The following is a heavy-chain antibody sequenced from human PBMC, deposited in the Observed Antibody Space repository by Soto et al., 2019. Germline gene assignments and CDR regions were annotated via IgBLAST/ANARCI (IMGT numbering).Heavy chain of an antibody. CDR3: AREVSSVRGANWFGP. CDR1: GFTFSTYE. Sequence: GGSLRLSCAASGFTFSTYEMNWVRQAPGKGLEWVSHISSGGSTIYYADSVKGRFTISRDNAKNSLFLQMNSLSVEDTAVYYCAREVSSVRGANWFGPWGQGTLVTVSS. CDR2: ISSGGSTI. V-gene: IGHV3-48*03. J-gene: IGHJ5*01. D-gene: IGHD3-16*01.